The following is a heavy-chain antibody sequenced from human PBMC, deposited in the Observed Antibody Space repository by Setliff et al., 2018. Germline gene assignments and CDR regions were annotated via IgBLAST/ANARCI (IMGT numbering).Heavy chain of an antibody. CDR1: GYSISSGYY. Sequence: PSETLSLTCAVSGYSISSGYYWGWIRQPPGKGLEWIGSIYHSGSTYYNPSLKSRVTISVDTSKNQFSLKLSSVTAADTAVYYCARDRTDSSGHVDYWGQGTLVTVSS. CDR2: IYHSGST. D-gene: IGHD3-22*01. J-gene: IGHJ4*02. CDR3: ARDRTDSSGHVDY. V-gene: IGHV4-38-2*02.